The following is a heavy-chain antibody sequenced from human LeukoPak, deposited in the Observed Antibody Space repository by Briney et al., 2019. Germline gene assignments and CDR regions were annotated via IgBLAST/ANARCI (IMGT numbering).Heavy chain of an antibody. J-gene: IGHJ4*02. CDR2: IYPGDSDT. CDR3: ASRKKGMATAGFDY. CDR1: GYLFTTYW. Sequence: GGSLKISCKGSGYLFTTYWIGWVRQMPGKGLEWMGIIYPGDSDTRYRPSFQGHVTLSAHSSSSTAYLQWSSLKTSDTAIYYCASRKKGMATAGFDYWGQGTLVTVSS. D-gene: IGHD5-24*01. V-gene: IGHV5-51*01.